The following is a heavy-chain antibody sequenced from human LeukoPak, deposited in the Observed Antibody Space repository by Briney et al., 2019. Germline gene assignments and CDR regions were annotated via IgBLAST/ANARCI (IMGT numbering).Heavy chain of an antibody. CDR3: ARAELPAAIKSGAFDI. CDR2: IWSDGSNK. Sequence: PGGSLRLSCAASGFTFSSYGMHWVRQAPGKGLEWVAVIWSDGSNKYYADSVKGRFTNSRDNSKNTLYLQMNSLRAEDTAVYYCARAELPAAIKSGAFDIWGQGTMVTVSS. CDR1: GFTFSSYG. V-gene: IGHV3-33*01. J-gene: IGHJ3*02. D-gene: IGHD2-2*01.